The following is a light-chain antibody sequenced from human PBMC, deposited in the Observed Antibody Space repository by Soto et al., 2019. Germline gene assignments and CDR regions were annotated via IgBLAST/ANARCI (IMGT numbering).Light chain of an antibody. CDR3: QVRTDWPPSKYT. Sequence: EIVLTQSPATLSLSAGERVTLSCRASQSVDTMVAWYQQQVGRTPRLLIYETSNSATGGPARFSGSGSGTDFTLTISSLEPEAFAIYFCQVRTDWPPSKYTFGQGTKLEVK. V-gene: IGKV3-11*01. CDR1: QSVDTM. CDR2: ETS. J-gene: IGKJ2*01.